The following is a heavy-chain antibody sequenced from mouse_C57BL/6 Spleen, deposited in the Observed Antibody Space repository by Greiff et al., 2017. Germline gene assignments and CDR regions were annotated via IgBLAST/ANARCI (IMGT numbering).Heavy chain of an antibody. Sequence: VQLQQSGPELVKPGASVKISCTASGYSFTGYYMNWVKQSPEKSLEWIGEINPSTGGTTYNQKFKAKATLTVDKSSSTAYMQLKSLTSEDSAVYYCARSGPYAMDYWGQGTSVTVSS. CDR1: GYSFTGYY. D-gene: IGHD3-1*01. CDR2: INPSTGGT. V-gene: IGHV1-42*01. CDR3: ARSGPYAMDY. J-gene: IGHJ4*01.